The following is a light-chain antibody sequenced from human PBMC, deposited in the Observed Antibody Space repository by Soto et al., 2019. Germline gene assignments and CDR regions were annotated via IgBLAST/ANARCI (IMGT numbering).Light chain of an antibody. CDR2: EGS. V-gene: IGLV2-23*01. CDR3: CSYAGSRV. Sequence: QSALTQPASVSGSPGQSITISCTGTSSDVGGYNLVFWYQQHPGKAPKLMIYEGSKRPSGVSKRFSGSKSGNTASLTISGLQAEDEADYYCCSYAGSRVFGGGTQLTVL. J-gene: IGLJ2*01. CDR1: SSDVGGYNL.